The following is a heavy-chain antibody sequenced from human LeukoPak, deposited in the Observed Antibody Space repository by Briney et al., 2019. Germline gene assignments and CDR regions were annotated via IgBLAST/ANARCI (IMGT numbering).Heavy chain of an antibody. J-gene: IGHJ3*02. V-gene: IGHV3-21*01. CDR1: GFSLNWPW. D-gene: IGHD1-26*01. Sequence: GGSLRLSCAASGFSLNWPWMSWVRQAPGKGLEWVSSISSRSSFIYYADSVKGRFTISRDNAKNSLYLQMNSLRAEDTAVYYCARDCIEGPCDIWGQGTMVTVSS. CDR2: ISSRSSFI. CDR3: ARDCIEGPCDI.